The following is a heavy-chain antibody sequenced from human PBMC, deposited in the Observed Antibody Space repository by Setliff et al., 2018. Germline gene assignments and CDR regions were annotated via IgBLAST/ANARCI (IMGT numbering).Heavy chain of an antibody. CDR3: ARVARVVLSRNAFDI. CDR2: IYYSGST. CDR1: GGSFSDSY. V-gene: IGHV4-31*11. J-gene: IGHJ3*02. D-gene: IGHD2-2*01. Sequence: PSETLSLTCAVYGGSFSDSYWSWIRQHPGKGLEWIGYIYYSGSTYYNPSLKSRVTISVDTSKNQFSLKLSSVTAADTAVYYCARVARVVLSRNAFDIWGQGTMVTVSS.